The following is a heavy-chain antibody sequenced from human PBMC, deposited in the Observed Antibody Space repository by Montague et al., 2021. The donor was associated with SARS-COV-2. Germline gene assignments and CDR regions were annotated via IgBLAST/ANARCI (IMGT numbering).Heavy chain of an antibody. CDR2: ISYDGSNK. V-gene: IGHV3-30*04. D-gene: IGHD3-16*02. J-gene: IGHJ4*02. CDR3: ARDNYDYVWGSYRYIY. CDR1: GFTFNSYA. Sequence: SLRLSCAASGFTFNSYAMHWVRQAPGKGLEWVAVISYDGSNKYYADSVKGRFTISRDNSKNTLYLQMNSLRAEDTAVYYCARDNYDYVWGSYRYIYWGQGTLVTISS.